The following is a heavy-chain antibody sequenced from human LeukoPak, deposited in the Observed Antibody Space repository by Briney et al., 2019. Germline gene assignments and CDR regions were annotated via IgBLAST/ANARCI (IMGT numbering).Heavy chain of an antibody. J-gene: IGHJ4*02. CDR2: IGTAGDT. CDR3: ARGSDCSSTSCYVDY. Sequence: GGSLRLSCAASGFTFSSYDMHWVRQATGKGLEWVSAIGTAGDTYYPGSVKGRFTISRENAKNSLYLQMNSLRAGDTAVYYCARGSDCSSTSCYVDYWGQGTLVTVSS. V-gene: IGHV3-13*01. D-gene: IGHD2-2*01. CDR1: GFTFSSYD.